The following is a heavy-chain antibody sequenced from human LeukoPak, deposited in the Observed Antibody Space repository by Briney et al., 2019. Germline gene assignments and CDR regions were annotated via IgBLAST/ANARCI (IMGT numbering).Heavy chain of an antibody. D-gene: IGHD5-12*01. V-gene: IGHV3-30*18. CDR2: ISYDGSNK. J-gene: IGHJ4*02. CDR1: GFTFSSYG. Sequence: PGGSLRLSCAASGFTFSSYGMHWVRQAPGKGLEWVAVISYDGSNKYYADSVKGRFTISRDNSKNTLYLQMNSLRAEDTAVYYCAKETRFYSGYDSLDYWGQGTLVTVSS. CDR3: AKETRFYSGYDSLDY.